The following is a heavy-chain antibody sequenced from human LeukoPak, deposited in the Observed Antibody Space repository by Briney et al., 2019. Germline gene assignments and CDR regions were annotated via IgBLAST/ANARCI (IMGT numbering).Heavy chain of an antibody. CDR2: ISHDGSKE. CDR3: ARDRGYFLDTSTSWIHVY. Sequence: GRSLRLSCEASGFTFSSHAMHWVRQTPGKGLEWVAVISHDGSKEYYRDSVEGRFTISRDKSTSTLYLQMNSLRREDTAVYYCARDRGYFLDTSTSWIHVYWGQGTLVIVSS. J-gene: IGHJ4*02. D-gene: IGHD3-22*01. V-gene: IGHV3-30*04. CDR1: GFTFSSHA.